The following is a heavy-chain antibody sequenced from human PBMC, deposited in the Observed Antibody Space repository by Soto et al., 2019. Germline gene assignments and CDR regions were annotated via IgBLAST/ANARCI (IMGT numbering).Heavy chain of an antibody. CDR1: GFSFSTYG. Sequence: PGGSLRLSCAASGFSFSTYGMHLVRQAPGKGLEWVAVVSHDGRNTHYADSVKGRFTISRDSSKNTVSLEMTSLRAEDTAVYYCAKGGRQWLVTSDFNYWGQGALVTVSS. J-gene: IGHJ4*02. V-gene: IGHV3-30*18. CDR2: VSHDGRNT. CDR3: AKGGRQWLVTSDFNY. D-gene: IGHD6-19*01.